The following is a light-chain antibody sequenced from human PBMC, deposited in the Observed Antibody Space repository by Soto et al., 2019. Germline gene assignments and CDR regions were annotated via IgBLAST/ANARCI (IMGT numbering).Light chain of an antibody. Sequence: DIQMTQSPSTLSASVGDRVTITFLASQSISNWLAWYQQKPGKAPKLLIYDASSLEGGVPSRFSGSGSGTEFTLSISTLQREDFAPYYCKQYNTHSPTWTFGQWTKVEIE. CDR1: QSISNW. CDR2: DAS. J-gene: IGKJ1*01. V-gene: IGKV1-5*01. CDR3: KQYNTHSPTWT.